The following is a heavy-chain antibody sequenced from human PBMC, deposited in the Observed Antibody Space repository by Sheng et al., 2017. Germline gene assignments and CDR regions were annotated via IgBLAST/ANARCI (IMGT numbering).Heavy chain of an antibody. CDR2: INHSGST. D-gene: IGHD4-17*01. CDR3: ATYFGDYGIIDY. CDR1: GGSFSGYY. V-gene: IGHV4-34*01. J-gene: IGHJ4*02. Sequence: QVQLQQWGAGLLKPSETLSLTCAVYGGSFSGYYWSWIRQPPGKGLEWIGEINHSGSTNYNPSLKSRVTISVDTSKNQFSLKLSSVTAADTAVYYCATYFGDYGIIDYWGQGTLVTVSS.